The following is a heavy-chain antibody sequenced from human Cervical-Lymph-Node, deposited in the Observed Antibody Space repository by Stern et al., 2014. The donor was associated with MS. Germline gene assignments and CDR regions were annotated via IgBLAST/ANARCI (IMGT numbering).Heavy chain of an antibody. CDR2: IIPLFGTT. Sequence: QVQLGQSGAEVKKPGSSVKVSCKDSGGTFTRHAFGWVRQAPGQGLEWMGGIIPLFGTTDYTQQFQARVTITADESTSTVYMELSSLRSDDTAVYYCARGGRDYFYYYYGMDAWGQGTTVTVSS. V-gene: IGHV1-69*01. D-gene: IGHD2/OR15-2a*01. J-gene: IGHJ6*02. CDR3: ARGGRDYFYYYYGMDA. CDR1: GGTFTRHA.